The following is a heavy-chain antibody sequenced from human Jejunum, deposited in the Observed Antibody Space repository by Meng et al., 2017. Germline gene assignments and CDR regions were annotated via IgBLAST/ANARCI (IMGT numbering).Heavy chain of an antibody. D-gene: IGHD6-13*01. CDR1: GASISDNNW. CDR3: ARDLLGPAIAATGWFDP. V-gene: IGHV4-4*02. J-gene: IGHJ5*02. Sequence: GQLQASGPGLGKPSGPLSLTCAVSGASISDNNWWSWVRQAPGKGLEWIGEIHHTGNINYNPSLKSRVTMSLDKPKNQFSLEVTSVTAADTAVYYCARDLLGPAIAATGWFDPWGQGTLVTVSS. CDR2: IHHTGNI.